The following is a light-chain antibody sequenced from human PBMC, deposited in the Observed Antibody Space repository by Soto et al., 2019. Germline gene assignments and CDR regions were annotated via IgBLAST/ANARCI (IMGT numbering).Light chain of an antibody. V-gene: IGKV1-9*01. CDR2: AAV. CDR3: QQLVSYPQ. CDR1: QVIGIY. Sequence: DIQLTQSPSFLSASIGDRVTITCRASQVIGIYLAWYQKKPGKAPNILISAAVTLQSGVPSRFSGSGSGTEFTLTISSLQPEDFATYYCQQLVSYPQFGGGTKVEIK. J-gene: IGKJ4*02.